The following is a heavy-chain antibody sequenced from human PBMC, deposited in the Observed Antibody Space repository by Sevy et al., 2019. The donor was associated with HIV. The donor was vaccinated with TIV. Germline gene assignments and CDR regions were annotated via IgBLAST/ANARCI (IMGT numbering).Heavy chain of an antibody. V-gene: IGHV1-18*01. CDR2: ISAYNGNT. Sequence: ASVKVSCKASGYTFTSYGISWVRQAPGQGLEWMGWISAYNGNTNYAQKLQGRVTMTTDTSTSTAYMGLRSLRSDDTAVYYCARDRGAITMVRGVIIRPSYFDYWGQGTLVTVSS. CDR3: ARDRGAITMVRGVIIRPSYFDY. CDR1: GYTFTSYG. D-gene: IGHD3-10*01. J-gene: IGHJ4*02.